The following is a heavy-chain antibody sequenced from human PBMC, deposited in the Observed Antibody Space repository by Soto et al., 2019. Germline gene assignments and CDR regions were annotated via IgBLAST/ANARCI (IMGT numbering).Heavy chain of an antibody. CDR3: ARYSGSYYADY. V-gene: IGHV3-48*01. Sequence: EVQLVESGGGLVQPEGSLRLSCAASGFIFGTYSMNWVRQAPGKGLEWVSYISDSSSTIYYADSVKGRFTISRDNAKNSLYLQMHSLRAEDTAIYYCARYSGSYYADYWGQGTLVTVSS. CDR2: ISDSSSTI. CDR1: GFIFGTYS. J-gene: IGHJ4*02. D-gene: IGHD1-26*01.